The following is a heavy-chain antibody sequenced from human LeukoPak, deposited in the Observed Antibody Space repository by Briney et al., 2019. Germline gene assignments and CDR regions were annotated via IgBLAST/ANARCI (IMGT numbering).Heavy chain of an antibody. D-gene: IGHD1-26*01. CDR2: IKQDGSEK. V-gene: IGHV3-7*01. J-gene: IGHJ5*02. CDR3: ARQSPIVGATFAH. CDR1: GFTFSSYW. Sequence: GGSLRLSCAASGFTFSSYWMSWVRQAPGKGLEWVANIKQDGSEKYYVDSVKGRFTISRDNAKDSLYLQMNSLRAEDTAVYYCARQSPIVGATFAHWGQGTLVTVSS.